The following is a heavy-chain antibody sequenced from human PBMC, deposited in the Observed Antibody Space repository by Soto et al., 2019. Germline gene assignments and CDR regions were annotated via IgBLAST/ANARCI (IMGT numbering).Heavy chain of an antibody. CDR1: GFTFSSYW. CDR2: ISNDGSS. D-gene: IGHD2-15*01. V-gene: IGHV3-74*01. CDR3: AILPNKSRQN. J-gene: IGHJ1*01. Sequence: EVQLVESGGGLVQPGGSLRLSCVASGFTFSSYWMHWVRQAPGKGLVWVSSISNDGSSIYADPVKGRFTISRDNAKNTQYLQMNSLRTEDTAVYYCAILPNKSRQNCGQGTLVIVSP.